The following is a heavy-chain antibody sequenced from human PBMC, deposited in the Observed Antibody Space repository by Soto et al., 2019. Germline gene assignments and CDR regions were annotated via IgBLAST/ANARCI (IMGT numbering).Heavy chain of an antibody. V-gene: IGHV4-34*01. CDR3: ARGGRTGTTVYYYYGMDV. J-gene: IGHJ6*02. CDR1: GGSFSGYY. Sequence: PSETLSLTCAVYGGSFSGYYWSWIRQPPGKGLEWIGEVNHSGSTNYNPSLKSRVTISVDTSKNQFSLKLSSVTAADTAVYYCARGGRTGTTVYYYYGMDVWGQGTTVTVSS. CDR2: VNHSGST. D-gene: IGHD1-7*01.